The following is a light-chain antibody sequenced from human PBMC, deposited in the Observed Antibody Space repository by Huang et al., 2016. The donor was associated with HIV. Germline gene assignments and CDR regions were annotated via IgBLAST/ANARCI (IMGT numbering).Light chain of an antibody. J-gene: IGKJ4*01. Sequence: IVLTQSPATLSLSPGERATLSCRASQSVSSSLAWYQQKPGQAPRLLIYDASNRAPGIPARFSGSGSGTDFTLTISSLEPEDFAVYYCQQRINLGTFGGGTKVEIK. CDR2: DAS. CDR3: QQRINLGT. CDR1: QSVSSS. V-gene: IGKV3-11*01.